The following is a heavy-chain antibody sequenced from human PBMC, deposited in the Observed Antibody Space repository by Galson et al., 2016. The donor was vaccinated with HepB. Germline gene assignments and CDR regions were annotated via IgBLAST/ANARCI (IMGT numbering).Heavy chain of an antibody. CDR2: IYPGDSDC. Sequence: QSGAEVKEPGESLKISCKGSGYNFTTYWIAWVRQMPGKGLEWMGIIYPGDSDCRYSPSFQGQVALSADRSISTAYLQWSRLKASDTAMYYCARQARGNGLDVWGHGTTVTVSS. J-gene: IGHJ6*02. D-gene: IGHD6-6*01. V-gene: IGHV5-51*01. CDR3: ARQARGNGLDV. CDR1: GYNFTTYW.